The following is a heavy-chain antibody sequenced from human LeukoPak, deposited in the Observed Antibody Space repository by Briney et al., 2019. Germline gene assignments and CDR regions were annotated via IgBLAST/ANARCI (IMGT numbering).Heavy chain of an antibody. V-gene: IGHV4-61*02. D-gene: IGHD1-20*01. Sequence: SETLSLTCIVSGGSISSSSYFWNWIRQPAGEVPEWIGRISASGSTTYNPSLKSRVTMSVDTSKNLFSLRLSSVTAADTAVYYCARDRYNWNVPFDPWGQGTLVTVSS. CDR1: GGSISSSSYF. CDR3: ARDRYNWNVPFDP. J-gene: IGHJ5*02. CDR2: ISASGST.